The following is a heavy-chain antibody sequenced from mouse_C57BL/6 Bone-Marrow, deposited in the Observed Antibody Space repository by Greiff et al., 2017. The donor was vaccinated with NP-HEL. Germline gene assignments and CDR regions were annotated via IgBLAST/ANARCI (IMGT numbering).Heavy chain of an antibody. V-gene: IGHV2-3*01. J-gene: IGHJ4*01. D-gene: IGHD1-1*01. CDR1: GFSLTSYG. Sequence: VQGVESGPGLVAPSQSLSITCTVSGFSLTSYGVSWVRQPPGKGLEWLGVLWGDGSTHYHSDLISRLSISKENSKSQVFLKLNSLQTDDTATYYCAKTSTVVAMDYWGQGTSVTVSS. CDR2: LWGDGST. CDR3: AKTSTVVAMDY.